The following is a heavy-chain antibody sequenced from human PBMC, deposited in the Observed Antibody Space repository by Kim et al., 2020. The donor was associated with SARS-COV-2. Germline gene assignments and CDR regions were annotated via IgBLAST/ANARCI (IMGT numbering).Heavy chain of an antibody. CDR3: VKDRQRYYYGSGSYYNRVGLEGREMDV. D-gene: IGHD3-10*01. CDR1: GFTFSSYA. Sequence: GGSLRLSCSASGFTFSSYAMHWVRQAPGKGLEYVSAISSNGGSTYYADSVKGRFTISRDNSKNTLYLQMSSLRAEDTAVYYCVKDRQRYYYGSGSYYNRVGLEGREMDVWGQGTTVTVSS. J-gene: IGHJ6*02. V-gene: IGHV3-64D*06. CDR2: ISSNGGST.